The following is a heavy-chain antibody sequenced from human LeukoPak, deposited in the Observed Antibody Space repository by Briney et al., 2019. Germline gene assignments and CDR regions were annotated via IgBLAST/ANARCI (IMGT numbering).Heavy chain of an antibody. CDR1: GFIFSSYA. J-gene: IGHJ4*02. CDR3: AKARLVSGYYFDY. CDR2: ISGSGGST. D-gene: IGHD6-19*01. V-gene: IGHV3-23*01. Sequence: GGSLRLSCAASGFIFSSYAMSWVRQAPGKWLEWVSAISGSGGSTYYADSVEGRFTISRDNSKNTLYLQMNSLRAEDTAVYYCAKARLVSGYYFDYWGQGTLVTVSS.